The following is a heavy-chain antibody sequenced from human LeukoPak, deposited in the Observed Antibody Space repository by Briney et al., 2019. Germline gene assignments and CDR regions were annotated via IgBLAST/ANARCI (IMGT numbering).Heavy chain of an antibody. CDR2: ISAYNGNT. V-gene: IGHV1-18*01. D-gene: IGHD3-22*01. J-gene: IGHJ6*02. CDR3: ARDKSTMIVVVRSSYGMDV. CDR1: GYTFTSYG. Sequence: ASVKVSCKASGYTFTSYGISWVPQAPGRGLEWMGWISAYNGNTNYAQKLQGRVTMTTDTSTSTAYMELRSLRSDDTAVYYCARDKSTMIVVVRSSYGMDVWGQGTTVTVSS.